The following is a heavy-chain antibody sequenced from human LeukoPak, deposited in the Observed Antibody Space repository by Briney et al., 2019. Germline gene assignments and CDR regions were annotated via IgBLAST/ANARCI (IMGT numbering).Heavy chain of an antibody. CDR2: IYNSGST. CDR3: AREKDSIVSTARMDV. D-gene: IGHD5/OR15-5a*01. CDR1: GASISSYW. V-gene: IGHV4-59*01. Sequence: SETLSLTCTVSGASISSYWWTWIRQPPGKGLEWLGYIYNSGSTRYNPSLKSRVTISVDTSKNQFSLNLTSVTAADTAVYYCAREKDSIVSTARMDVWGRGTTVTISS. J-gene: IGHJ6*03.